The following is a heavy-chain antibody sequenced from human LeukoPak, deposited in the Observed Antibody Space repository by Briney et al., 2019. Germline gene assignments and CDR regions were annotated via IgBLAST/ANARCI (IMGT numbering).Heavy chain of an antibody. Sequence: GGSLRLSCAASGFTFRNYAMHWVRQAPGKGLEWVAFISYAGNDKYYADSVKGRFTISRDNSKNTLYLQMNSLRAEDTAVYHCAKDEPGSYSPSDYWGQGTLVTVSS. J-gene: IGHJ4*02. CDR3: AKDEPGSYSPSDY. CDR2: ISYAGNDK. CDR1: GFTFRNYA. V-gene: IGHV3-30*18. D-gene: IGHD3-10*01.